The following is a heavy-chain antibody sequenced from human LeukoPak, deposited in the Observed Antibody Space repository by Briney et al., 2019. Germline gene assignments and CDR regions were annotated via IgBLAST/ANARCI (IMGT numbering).Heavy chain of an antibody. D-gene: IGHD3-16*01. CDR1: GFTFSRHS. CDR3: TSTLGY. Sequence: PGGSLRLSCAASGFTFSRHSMNWVRQAPGKGLEWVGRIKRKSDGGTTDYAAPVKGRFTISRDDSKNTLYLRMNSLKTEDSAVYYCTSTLGYWGQGTLVTVSS. CDR2: IKRKSDGGTT. J-gene: IGHJ4*02. V-gene: IGHV3-15*01.